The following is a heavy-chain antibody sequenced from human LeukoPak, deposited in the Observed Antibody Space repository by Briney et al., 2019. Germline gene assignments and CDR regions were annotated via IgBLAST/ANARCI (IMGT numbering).Heavy chain of an antibody. J-gene: IGHJ1*01. D-gene: IGHD3-3*01. CDR3: ARGSFGWSGYQYAEYFQH. V-gene: IGHV4-59*01. Sequence: SETLSLTCTVSGGSISSYYWSWIRQPPGKGLEWIGYIYYSGSTNYNPSLKSRVTISVDTSKNQFSLKLSSVTAADTAVYYCARGSFGWSGYQYAEYFQHWGQGTLLTVSS. CDR1: GGSISSYY. CDR2: IYYSGST.